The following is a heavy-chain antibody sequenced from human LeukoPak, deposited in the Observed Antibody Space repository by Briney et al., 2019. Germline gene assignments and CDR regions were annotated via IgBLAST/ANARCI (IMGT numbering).Heavy chain of an antibody. Sequence: ASVTVSCKTSGYTFTGYYMHWVRQAPGQGLERMGWINPNSGGTNYSQKFQGRVTITRDTSISTAYMELSSLRSDDTAVYYCARDRELTLLGSLGFWSGYYPEVIRWGQGTLVTVSS. CDR1: GYTFTGYY. V-gene: IGHV1-2*02. CDR3: ARDRELTLLGSLGFWSGYYPEVIR. J-gene: IGHJ4*02. CDR2: INPNSGGT. D-gene: IGHD3-3*01.